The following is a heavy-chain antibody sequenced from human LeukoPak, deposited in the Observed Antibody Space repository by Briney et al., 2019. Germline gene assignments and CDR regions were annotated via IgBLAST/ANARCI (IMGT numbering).Heavy chain of an antibody. CDR2: INHSGST. Sequence: PSETLSLTCAVYGGSFSGYYWSWIRQPPGKGLEWIGEINHSGSTNYNPSLKSRVTIPVDTSKNQFSLKLSSVTAADTAVYYCARPRDGYNTFDYWGQGTLVTVSS. CDR3: ARPRDGYNTFDY. D-gene: IGHD5-24*01. CDR1: GGSFSGYY. V-gene: IGHV4-34*01. J-gene: IGHJ4*02.